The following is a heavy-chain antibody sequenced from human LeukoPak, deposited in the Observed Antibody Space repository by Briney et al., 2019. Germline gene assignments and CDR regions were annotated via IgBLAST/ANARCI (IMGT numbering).Heavy chain of an antibody. Sequence: GGSLRLSCAASGFTFDDYAMHWVRQAPGKGLEWVSGISWNSGSIGYADSVKGRFTISRDNAKNSLYLQMNSLRAEDTALYYCAKGLRSNRAVAGTDFWGQGTLVTVSS. CDR2: ISWNSGSI. J-gene: IGHJ4*02. V-gene: IGHV3-9*01. CDR3: AKGLRSNRAVAGTDF. CDR1: GFTFDDYA. D-gene: IGHD6-19*01.